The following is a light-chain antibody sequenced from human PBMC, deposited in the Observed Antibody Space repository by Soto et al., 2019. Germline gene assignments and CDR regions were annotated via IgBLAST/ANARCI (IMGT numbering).Light chain of an antibody. J-gene: IGKJ1*01. Sequence: DIPMTQSPSSLSASVGDRVSITCRASQDIGNYLAWFQQKLGRVPKLLIHTASSLQSGVPSRFSGSGSGSDFTLTISSLQPEDVATYFCQKYDSAPQTFGQGTKVEIK. CDR3: QKYDSAPQT. CDR1: QDIGNY. CDR2: TAS. V-gene: IGKV1-27*01.